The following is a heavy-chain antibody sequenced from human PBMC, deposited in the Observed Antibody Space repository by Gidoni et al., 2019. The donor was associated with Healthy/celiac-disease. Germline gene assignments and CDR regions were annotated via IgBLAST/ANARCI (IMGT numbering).Heavy chain of an antibody. CDR3: ARGATHSSGWPYNWFDP. D-gene: IGHD6-19*01. CDR1: VYPFTRYY. V-gene: IGHV1-46*01. CDR2: INPSGGST. Sequence: QVQLVQSGAEVKKPGASVKVSCKASVYPFTRYYMHWVRQAPGQGLEWMGIINPSGGSTSYAQKFQGRVTMTRDTSTSTVYMELSSLRSEDTAVYYCARGATHSSGWPYNWFDPWGQGTLVTVSS. J-gene: IGHJ5*02.